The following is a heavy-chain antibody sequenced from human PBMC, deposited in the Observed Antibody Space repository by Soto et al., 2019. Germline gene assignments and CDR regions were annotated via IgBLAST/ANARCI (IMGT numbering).Heavy chain of an antibody. CDR2: IKQDGRET. J-gene: IGHJ4*02. CDR1: GFTFSSYW. D-gene: IGHD3-16*01. V-gene: IGHV3-7*03. CDR3: ARGTSHYNYVHVWY. Sequence: EVQLVESGGGLVQPGGSLRLSCAASGFTFSSYWMSWVRQAPGKALECVANIKQDGRETYYVDSVKGRFTISRDHANSALYLQMDSLGAEDTAVYYCARGTSHYNYVHVWYWGQGTHVIVSS.